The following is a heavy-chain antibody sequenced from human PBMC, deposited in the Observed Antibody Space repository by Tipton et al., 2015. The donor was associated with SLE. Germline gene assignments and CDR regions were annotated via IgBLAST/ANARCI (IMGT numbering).Heavy chain of an antibody. Sequence: TLSLTCAVSGYSISSGYYWSWIRQPAGKGLEWIGRIYTSGATDDNPSLKSRVTMSVDMSKNQIFLKMTSVTAADSAVYFCARVWLNNAFDIWGQGTRVTVSS. V-gene: IGHV4-61*02. D-gene: IGHD2/OR15-2a*01. J-gene: IGHJ3*02. CDR1: GYSISSGYY. CDR3: ARVWLNNAFDI. CDR2: IYTSGAT.